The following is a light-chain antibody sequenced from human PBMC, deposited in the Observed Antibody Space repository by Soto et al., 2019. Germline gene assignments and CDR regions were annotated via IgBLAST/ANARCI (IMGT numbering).Light chain of an antibody. CDR1: SSDVGGYNY. CDR3: TSYAGSNNFFYV. CDR2: EVS. Sequence: QSALTQPPSASGSPGQSVTISCTGTSSDVGGYNYVSWYQQHPGKAPKLMIYEVSKRPSGVPDRFSGSKSGNTASLTVSGLQAEDAADYYCTSYAGSNNFFYVFGTGTKVTVL. J-gene: IGLJ1*01. V-gene: IGLV2-8*01.